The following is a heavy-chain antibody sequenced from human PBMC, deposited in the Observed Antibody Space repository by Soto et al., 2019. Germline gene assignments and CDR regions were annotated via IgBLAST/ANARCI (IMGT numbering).Heavy chain of an antibody. J-gene: IGHJ5*01. CDR2: IGTYNGNT. CDR1: GYIFTNHR. Sequence: GASVKVSCKTSGYIFTNHRINWARQAPGQGLEWMGWIGTYNGNTKYAKNFQDRVTLTTDILTTTVFMEITSLKSDDTAVYYCAGDVGEEYYNWLDHWGQGTQVTVSS. D-gene: IGHD2-2*01. V-gene: IGHV1-18*01. CDR3: AGDVGEEYYNWLDH.